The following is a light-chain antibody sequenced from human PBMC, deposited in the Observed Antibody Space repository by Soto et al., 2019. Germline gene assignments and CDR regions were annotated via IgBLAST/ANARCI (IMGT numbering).Light chain of an antibody. CDR1: SGHSSFA. V-gene: IGLV4-69*01. CDR3: QTWGTGIRV. CDR2: LNSDGSH. Sequence: QSVLTQSPSASASLGASVNLTCTLSSGHSSFAIAWHQQQAEKGPRYLMKLNSDGSHTKGDGIPDRFSGSSSGAERYLSISSLQSEDEADYYCQTWGTGIRVFGGGTKVTVL. J-gene: IGLJ2*01.